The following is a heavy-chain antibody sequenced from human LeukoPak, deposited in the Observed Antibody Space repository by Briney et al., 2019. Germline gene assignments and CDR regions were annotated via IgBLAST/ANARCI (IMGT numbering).Heavy chain of an antibody. CDR3: ARYNLTSTFEY. CDR1: GFTVSNNY. J-gene: IGHJ4*02. Sequence: GGSLRLSCAASGFTVSNNYMSWVRQAPGKGLEWVSVIYSGGSTYYADSVKGRITISRDNSKNTLYLQMNSLRAEDTAVYYCARYNLTSTFEYWGQGTLVTVSS. CDR2: IYSGGST. V-gene: IGHV3-66*01. D-gene: IGHD1-1*01.